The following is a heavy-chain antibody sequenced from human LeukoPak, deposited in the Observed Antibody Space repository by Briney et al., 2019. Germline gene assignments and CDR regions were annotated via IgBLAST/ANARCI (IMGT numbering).Heavy chain of an antibody. J-gene: IGHJ4*02. CDR3: ARGGYGDY. V-gene: IGHV3-9*01. D-gene: IGHD5-12*01. CDR2: ISRNSGSM. CDR1: GFTFDDYA. Sequence: PGGSLRLSCAASGFTFDDYAMHWVRQAPGKGLEWVSGISRNSGSMAYVDSVKGRFTISRDNAKNSLYLQMNSLRAEDTAVYYCARGGYGDYWGQGTLVTVSS.